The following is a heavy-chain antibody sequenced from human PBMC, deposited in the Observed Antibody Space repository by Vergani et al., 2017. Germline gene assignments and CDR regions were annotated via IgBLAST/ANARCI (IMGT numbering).Heavy chain of an antibody. D-gene: IGHD3-3*01. CDR3: ARDLGVPYYYYYMDV. Sequence: QVQLQESGPGLVKPSQTLSLTCTVSGGSISSGGYYWSWIRQPPGKGLEWIGYIYYSGSTYYNPSLKSRVTISVDTSKNQFSLRLSSVTAADTAVYYCARDLGVPYYYYYMDVWGKGTTVTVSS. CDR2: IYYSGST. J-gene: IGHJ6*03. CDR1: GGSISSGGYY. V-gene: IGHV4-30-4*08.